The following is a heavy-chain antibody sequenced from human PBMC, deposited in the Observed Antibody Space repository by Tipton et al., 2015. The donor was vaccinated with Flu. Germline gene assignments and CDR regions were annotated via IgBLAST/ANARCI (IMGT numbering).Heavy chain of an antibody. Sequence: TLSLTCAVSGGSISSSNWWSWVRQPPGKGLEWIGEIYHSGCTNYNPSLKSRVTISVDKSKNQFSLKLSSVTAADTAVYYCASWLSSSWYSSYFDYWGQGTLVTVSS. CDR2: IYHSGCT. CDR3: ASWLSSSWYSSYFDY. D-gene: IGHD6-13*01. CDR1: GGSISSSNW. J-gene: IGHJ4*02. V-gene: IGHV4-4*02.